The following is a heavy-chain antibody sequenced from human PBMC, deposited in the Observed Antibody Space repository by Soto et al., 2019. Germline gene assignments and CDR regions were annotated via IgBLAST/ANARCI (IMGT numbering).Heavy chain of an antibody. J-gene: IGHJ3*02. D-gene: IGHD2-8*01. CDR3: ARRACVKGVCYNSYDM. CDR1: GFTFSDFG. V-gene: IGHV3-33*03. CDR2: IWYHGGNE. Sequence: QVQLVESGGGVVQPGRSLRLSCAVSGFTFSDFGMHWVRQAPGKGLEWVALIWYHGGNEEYADSVKGRFSISRDNSKNTLYRQMDSLRAEYKGVYYWARRACVKGVCYNSYDMWGQGTMVTVSS.